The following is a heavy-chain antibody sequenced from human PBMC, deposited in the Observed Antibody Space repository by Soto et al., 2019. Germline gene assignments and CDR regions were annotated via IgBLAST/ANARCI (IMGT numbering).Heavy chain of an antibody. D-gene: IGHD3-10*01. Sequence: SETLSLTCTVSGGSISSYYWSWIRQPSGRGLEWIGYIYYSGSTNYNPSLKSRVTISVDTSKNQFSLKLNSMTAADTAVYYCARHNYGSGSTYFDYWGQGTLVTVSS. CDR2: IYYSGST. V-gene: IGHV4-59*08. CDR3: ARHNYGSGSTYFDY. J-gene: IGHJ4*02. CDR1: GGSISSYY.